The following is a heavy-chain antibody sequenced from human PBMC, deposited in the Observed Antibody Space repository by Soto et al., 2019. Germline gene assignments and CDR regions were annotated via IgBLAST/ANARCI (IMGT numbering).Heavy chain of an antibody. CDR1: GGSISSYY. Sequence: SETLSLTCTVSGGSISSYYWSWIRQPPGKGLEWIGFFYYSGSTNYNSSLKSRVTISVDTSKNQFFLKLSSVTAADTAVYYCARDLGVYCSSTSCYRGWFDPWGQGTLVTVSS. CDR2: FYYSGST. CDR3: ARDLGVYCSSTSCYRGWFDP. V-gene: IGHV4-59*01. D-gene: IGHD2-2*01. J-gene: IGHJ5*02.